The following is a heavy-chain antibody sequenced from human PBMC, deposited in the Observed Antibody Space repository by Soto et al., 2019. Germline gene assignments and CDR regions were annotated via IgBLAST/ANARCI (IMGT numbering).Heavy chain of an antibody. CDR2: IYHSGST. V-gene: IGHV4-30-2*01. Sequence: LRLSCAASGFNFDGYAMHWVRQAPGKGLECIGYIYHSGSTYYNPSLKSRVTISVDRSKNQFSLKLSSVTAADTAVYYCASRPSGSGFDPWGQGTLVTVSS. CDR1: GFNFDGYA. J-gene: IGHJ5*02. D-gene: IGHD1-26*01. CDR3: ASRPSGSGFDP.